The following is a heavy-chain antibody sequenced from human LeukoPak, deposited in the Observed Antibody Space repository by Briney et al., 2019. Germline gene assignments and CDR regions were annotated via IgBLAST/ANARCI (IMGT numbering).Heavy chain of an antibody. Sequence: SETLSLTCTVSGGSISSYYWSWIRQPPGKGLEWTGYIYYSGSTNYNPSLKSRVTISVDTSKNQFSLKLSSVTAADTAVYYCARAGIAVAAPDYWGQGTLVTVSS. V-gene: IGHV4-59*01. D-gene: IGHD6-19*01. CDR2: IYYSGST. CDR3: ARAGIAVAAPDY. CDR1: GGSISSYY. J-gene: IGHJ4*02.